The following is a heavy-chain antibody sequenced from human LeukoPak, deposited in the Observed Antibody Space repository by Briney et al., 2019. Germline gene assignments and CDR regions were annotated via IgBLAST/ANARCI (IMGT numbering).Heavy chain of an antibody. CDR3: ARVWIRVYSHWFDP. D-gene: IGHD5/OR15-5a*01. V-gene: IGHV1-18*01. CDR1: GYTFTSYG. Sequence: ASVTVSCKASGYTFTSYGISWVRQAPGQGLEWMGWISAYNGNTNYAQKLQGRVTMTTDTSTSTAYMELRSLRSDDTAVYYCARVWIRVYSHWFDPWGQGTLVTVSS. J-gene: IGHJ5*02. CDR2: ISAYNGNT.